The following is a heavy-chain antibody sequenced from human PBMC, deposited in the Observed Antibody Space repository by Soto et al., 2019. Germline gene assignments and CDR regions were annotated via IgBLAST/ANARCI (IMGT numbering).Heavy chain of an antibody. Sequence: QLQLQESGPGLVKPSETLSLTCTVSGGSISSSSYYWGWIRQPPGKGLEWIGSIYYSGSTYYNPSLKSRVTISVDTSKNQFSLKLSSVTAADTAVYYCARRVVVPASGNWFDPWGQGTLVTVSS. J-gene: IGHJ5*02. D-gene: IGHD2-2*01. CDR3: ARRVVVPASGNWFDP. CDR1: GGSISSSSYY. CDR2: IYYSGST. V-gene: IGHV4-39*01.